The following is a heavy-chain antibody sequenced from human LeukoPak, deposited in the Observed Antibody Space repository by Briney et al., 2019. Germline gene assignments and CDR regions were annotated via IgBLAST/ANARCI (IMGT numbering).Heavy chain of an antibody. CDR3: AKGGSYGLY. CDR2: ISGSGGST. D-gene: IGHD5-18*01. V-gene: IGHV3-23*01. J-gene: IGHJ4*02. CDR1: GFTFSSYA. Sequence: PGGSLRLSCAASGFTFSSYAMSWVRQPPGKGLEWVSAISGSGGSTYYADSVKGRLTISRDNSKTTLYLQMNSLRAEDTAVYYCAKGGSYGLYWGRGTLVTVSS.